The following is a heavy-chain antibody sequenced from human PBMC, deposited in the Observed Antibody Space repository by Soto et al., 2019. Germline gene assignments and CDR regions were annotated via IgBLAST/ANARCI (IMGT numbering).Heavy chain of an antibody. CDR1: GGTFRTSA. J-gene: IGHJ6*02. CDR3: ARDKVRLQLSGNYYFILGV. V-gene: IGHV1-69*05. Sequence: QVQLVQSGAEVKKPVSSVKVSCKASGGTFRTSAISWVRQAPGQGLEWVGGIMPVFRRPKYAQNFQDRVTITPDESTSTAYVELNGLRSDDTAVYYCARDKVRLQLSGNYYFILGVWGQGTEVTVYS. CDR2: IMPVFRRP. D-gene: IGHD1-1*01.